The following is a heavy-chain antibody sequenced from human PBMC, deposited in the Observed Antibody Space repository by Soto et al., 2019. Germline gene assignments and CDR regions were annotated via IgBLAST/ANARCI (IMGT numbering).Heavy chain of an antibody. V-gene: IGHV4-31*03. CDR2: ISYSGGT. J-gene: IGHJ4*02. CDR1: SGSISSGGHY. CDR3: ARVTGAYWLDY. D-gene: IGHD2-8*02. Sequence: QVQLQESGPGPVKPSQTLSLTCTVSSGSISSGGHYWSWIRQSPGKGLEWIGYISYSGGTYYNPSLKSRLTISVDTSQNQFSLKLSSVTAADTAIYFCARVTGAYWLDYWGQGTLVTVSS.